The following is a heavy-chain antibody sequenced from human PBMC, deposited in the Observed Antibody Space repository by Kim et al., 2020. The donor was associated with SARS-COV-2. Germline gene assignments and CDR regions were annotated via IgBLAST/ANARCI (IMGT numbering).Heavy chain of an antibody. CDR2: IDTNGDNT. CDR1: GFTFTSYA. Sequence: GGSLRLSCSASGFTFTSYAMHWVRQAPGKGLEYVSAIDTNGDNTYYADSVKGRFSISRANSKNTLYLQMSSLRTEDTAVYYCVKASVAAPEGDYWGQGTLVTVSS. V-gene: IGHV3-64D*06. CDR3: VKASVAAPEGDY. J-gene: IGHJ4*02. D-gene: IGHD6-13*01.